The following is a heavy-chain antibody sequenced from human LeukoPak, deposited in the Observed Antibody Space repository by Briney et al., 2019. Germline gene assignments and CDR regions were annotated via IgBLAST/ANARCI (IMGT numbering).Heavy chain of an antibody. V-gene: IGHV3-23*01. J-gene: IGHJ6*03. CDR3: ARGGGGYSYGYAPQYYMDV. CDR1: GFTFSSYA. Sequence: GGSLRLSCAASGFTFSSYAMSWVRQAPGKGLEWVSAISGSGGSTYYADSVKGRFTISRDNSKNTLYLQMNSLRAEDTAVYYCARGGGGYSYGYAPQYYMDVWGKGTTVTISS. D-gene: IGHD5-18*01. CDR2: ISGSGGST.